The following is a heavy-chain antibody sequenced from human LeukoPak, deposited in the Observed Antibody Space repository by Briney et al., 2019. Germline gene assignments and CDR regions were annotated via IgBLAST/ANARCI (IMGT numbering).Heavy chain of an antibody. V-gene: IGHV4-34*01. CDR2: INHSGIT. Sequence: SETLSLTCAVYGGSFSYYYWSWIRQPPGKGLEWIGEINHSGITNYNPSLKSRVTISADTSKNQFSLKLTSVTAADTAVYYCARETTTSGSPFDYWGQGTLVTVSS. D-gene: IGHD6-19*01. CDR3: ARETTTSGSPFDY. J-gene: IGHJ4*02. CDR1: GGSFSYYY.